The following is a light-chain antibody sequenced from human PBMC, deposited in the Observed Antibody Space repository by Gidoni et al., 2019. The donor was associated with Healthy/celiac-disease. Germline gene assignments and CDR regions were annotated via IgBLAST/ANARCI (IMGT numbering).Light chain of an antibody. CDR1: QSVSSN. V-gene: IGKV3-15*01. CDR2: GAS. J-gene: IGKJ2*01. CDR3: QQYNNWPPYT. Sequence: EIVMTQPPATLSVSPGERATLSCRASQSVSSNLAWYQQKPGQAPRLLIYGASTRATGIPAGFSGSGSGTEFTLTISSLQSEDFAVYYCQQYNNWPPYTFGHGTKLEIK.